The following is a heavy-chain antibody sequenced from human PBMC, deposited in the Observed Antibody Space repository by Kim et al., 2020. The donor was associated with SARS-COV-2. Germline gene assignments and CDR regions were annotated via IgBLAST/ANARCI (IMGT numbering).Heavy chain of an antibody. CDR3: AKGSRGGYSYGYPFDY. V-gene: IGHV3-9*01. CDR1: GFTFDDYA. D-gene: IGHD5-18*01. Sequence: GGSLRLSCAASGFTFDDYAMHWVRQAPGKGLEWVSGISWNSGSIGYADSVKGRFTISRDNAKNSLYLQMNSLRAEDTALYYCAKGSRGGYSYGYPFDYWGQGTLVTVSS. CDR2: ISWNSGSI. J-gene: IGHJ4*02.